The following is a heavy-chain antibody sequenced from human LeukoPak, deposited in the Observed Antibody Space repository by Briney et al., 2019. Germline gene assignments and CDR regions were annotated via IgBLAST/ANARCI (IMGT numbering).Heavy chain of an antibody. D-gene: IGHD3-10*01. CDR2: ISGGGAI. J-gene: IGHJ4*02. CDR3: AKDSSGTPLANSDY. Sequence: GGSLRLSCAASGFTFGNYAMSWVPGAPRKGVGGCSGISGGGAINYADSVEGRFTISRDNSKNTLYLQMNSLRAEDTAVYYCAKDSSGTPLANSDYWGQGALVTVSS. V-gene: IGHV3-23*01. CDR1: GFTFGNYA.